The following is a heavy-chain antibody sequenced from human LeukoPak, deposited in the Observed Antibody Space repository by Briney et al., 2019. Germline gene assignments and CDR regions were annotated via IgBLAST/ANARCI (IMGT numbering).Heavy chain of an antibody. Sequence: GGSLRLSCAASGFTFSSYWMHWVRQAPGKGLVWVSHINSDGGNTNYADSVKGRFTIYRDNAKNTLYLQMNSLRAEDTAVYYCAQGGSVTFDSWGQGTLVTVSP. CDR2: INSDGGNT. V-gene: IGHV3-74*01. CDR1: GFTFSSYW. CDR3: AQGGSVTFDS. D-gene: IGHD1-26*01. J-gene: IGHJ4*02.